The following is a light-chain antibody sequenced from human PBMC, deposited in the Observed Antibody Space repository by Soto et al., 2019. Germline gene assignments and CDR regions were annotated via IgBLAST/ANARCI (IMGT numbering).Light chain of an antibody. Sequence: QSILTQPPSVSGVPGQRVTISCTGSSSNLGSGYDVHWYQQLPGTAPKLLIYENNKRPSGVPDRFSGSKSGTSASLAITGLQAEDEADYYCQSYDTMLSAYNYVFGTGTKLTVL. CDR2: ENN. J-gene: IGLJ1*01. CDR3: QSYDTMLSAYNYV. CDR1: SSNLGSGYD. V-gene: IGLV1-40*01.